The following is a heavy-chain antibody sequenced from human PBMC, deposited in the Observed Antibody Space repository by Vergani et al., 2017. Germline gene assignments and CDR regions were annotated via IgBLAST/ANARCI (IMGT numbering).Heavy chain of an antibody. V-gene: IGHV4-39*07. D-gene: IGHD2-21*02. Sequence: QLQLQESGPGLVKPSETLSLTCTVSGGSISSSSYYWGWIRQPPGKGLEWIGSIYYSGNTYYNPSLKSRVTISVDTSKNQFSLKLSSVTAADTAVYYCARAAVVVVTASFDYWGQGTLVTVSS. CDR2: IYYSGNT. CDR3: ARAAVVVVTASFDY. CDR1: GGSISSSSYY. J-gene: IGHJ4*02.